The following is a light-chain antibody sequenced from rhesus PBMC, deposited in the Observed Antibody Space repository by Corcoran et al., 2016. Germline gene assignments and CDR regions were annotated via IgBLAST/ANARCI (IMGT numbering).Light chain of an antibody. CDR2: GGS. CDR3: VQAIAFPYS. V-gene: IGKV2-72*01. CDR1: QSLLHSNGNTY. J-gene: IGKJ2*01. Sequence: DIVMTQTPLSLPITPGEPASISCRSSQSLLHSNGNTYLHWYLQKPGQSPQLLIYGGSNRAFGVPERFSGSGSGTDFTLKISKVEAEDVGVYYCVQAIAFPYSFGQGTKVEIK.